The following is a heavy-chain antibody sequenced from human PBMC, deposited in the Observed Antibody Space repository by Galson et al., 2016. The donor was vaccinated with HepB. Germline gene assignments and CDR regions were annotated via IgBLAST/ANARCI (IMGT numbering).Heavy chain of an antibody. CDR1: GFSFSAYA. Sequence: SLRLSCAASGFSFSAYAMHWVRQAPGRGLEWVAVISYDGNKKYYADSVQGRFTISRDNSKSTLYLQLNSLRTEDTAVYYCASDVVVIKVFYGMDVWGQGTTVTVSS. D-gene: IGHD3-22*01. CDR2: ISYDGNKK. J-gene: IGHJ6*02. CDR3: ASDVVVIKVFYGMDV. V-gene: IGHV3-30*04.